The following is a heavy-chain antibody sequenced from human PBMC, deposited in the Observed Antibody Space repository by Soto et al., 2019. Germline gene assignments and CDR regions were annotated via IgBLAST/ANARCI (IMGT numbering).Heavy chain of an antibody. J-gene: IGHJ4*02. D-gene: IGHD1-7*01. Sequence: AGSLRLSCAASGFIFTSCAMSWVRQAPGKGLEWVSAISYSGVKTYYAGSVKGRFTISRDNSKNTLYLQMNSLRAEDTAIYYCAKGIKWELPFDYWGQGTLVTVSS. CDR1: GFIFTSCA. CDR3: AKGIKWELPFDY. V-gene: IGHV3-23*01. CDR2: ISYSGVKT.